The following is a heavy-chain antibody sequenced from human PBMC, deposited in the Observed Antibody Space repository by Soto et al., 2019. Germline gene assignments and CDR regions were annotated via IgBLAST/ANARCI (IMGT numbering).Heavy chain of an antibody. CDR2: IYYSGST. D-gene: IGHD3-10*01. Sequence: SETLSLTCTVSGGSIKSYYWSWIRQPPGKGLEWIGSIYYSGSTNSSPSLKSRVTMSVDTSKNQFSLKLSAVIAADTAMYYCARYSYGSDYFLDYSGQGSLVIVSS. CDR3: ARYSYGSDYFLDY. J-gene: IGHJ4*02. CDR1: GGSIKSYY. V-gene: IGHV4-59*01.